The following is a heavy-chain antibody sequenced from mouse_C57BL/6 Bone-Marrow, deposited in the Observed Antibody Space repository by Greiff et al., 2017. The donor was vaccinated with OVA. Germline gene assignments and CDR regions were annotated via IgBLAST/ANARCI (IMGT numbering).Heavy chain of an antibody. J-gene: IGHJ3*01. Sequence: ESGPGLVKPSQSLSLTCSVTGYSITSGYYWNWIRQFPGNKLEWMGYISYDGSNNYNPSLKNRISITRDTSKNQFFLKLNSVTTEDTATYYCARGAFYDGYYVAYWGQGTLVTVSA. D-gene: IGHD2-3*01. V-gene: IGHV3-6*01. CDR1: GYSITSGYY. CDR2: ISYDGSN. CDR3: ARGAFYDGYYVAY.